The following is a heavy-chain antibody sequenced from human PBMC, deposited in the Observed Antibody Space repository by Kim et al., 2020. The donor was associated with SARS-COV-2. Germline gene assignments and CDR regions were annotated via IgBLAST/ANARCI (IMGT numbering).Heavy chain of an antibody. CDR3: ARHINWKYDY. CDR2: EK. Sequence: EKYYVDSVKGRFTISRDNAKNSQYLQMNSLRAEDTAVYYCARHINWKYDYWGQGTLVTVSS. J-gene: IGHJ4*02. D-gene: IGHD1-7*01. V-gene: IGHV3-7*03.